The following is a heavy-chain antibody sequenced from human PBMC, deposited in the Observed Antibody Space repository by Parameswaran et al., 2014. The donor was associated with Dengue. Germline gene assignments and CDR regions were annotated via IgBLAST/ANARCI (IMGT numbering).Heavy chain of an antibody. J-gene: IGHJ5*02. CDR3: ASPYCSGGSCYSFLAT. D-gene: IGHD2-15*01. V-gene: IGHV3-48*03. Sequence: VRQAPGKGLEWVSYISSSGSTIYYADSVKGRFTISRDNAKNSLYLQMNSLRAEDTAVYYCASPYCSGGSCYSFLATWGQGTLVTVSS. CDR2: ISSSGSTI.